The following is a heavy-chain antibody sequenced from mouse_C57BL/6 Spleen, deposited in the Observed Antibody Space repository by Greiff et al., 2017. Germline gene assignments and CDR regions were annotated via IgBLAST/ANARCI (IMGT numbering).Heavy chain of an antibody. J-gene: IGHJ4*01. CDR1: GCTFTDYY. V-gene: IGHV1-77*01. CDR3: AREDDYDVYYAMDY. D-gene: IGHD2-4*01. Sequence: QVQLQQSGAELVKPGASVKISCKASGCTFTDYYINWVKQRPGQGLEWIGKIGPGSGSTYYNEKFKGKATLTADKSSSTAYMQLSSLTSEDSAVYFCAREDDYDVYYAMDYWGQGTSVTVSS. CDR2: IGPGSGST.